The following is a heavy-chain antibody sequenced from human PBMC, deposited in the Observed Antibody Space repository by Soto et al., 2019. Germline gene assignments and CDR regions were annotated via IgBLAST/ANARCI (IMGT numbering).Heavy chain of an antibody. CDR1: GGSISSYY. J-gene: IGHJ6*03. D-gene: IGHD3-10*01. V-gene: IGHV4-59*01. CDR2: IYYSGST. Sequence: SETLSLTCTVSGGSISSYYWSWIRQPPGKGLEWIGYIYYSGSTNYNPSLKSRVTISVDTSKNQFSLKLSPVTAADTAVYYRARVATMVRGVIPDYYYYYMDGWGKGTTVTVSS. CDR3: ARVATMVRGVIPDYYYYYMDG.